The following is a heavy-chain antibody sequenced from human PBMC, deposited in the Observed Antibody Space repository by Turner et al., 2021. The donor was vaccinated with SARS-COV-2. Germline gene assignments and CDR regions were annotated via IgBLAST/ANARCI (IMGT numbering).Heavy chain of an antibody. Sequence: QVRLVESGGGCVQPGRFLRLSCAASGFTFSTYAMHWVRQAPGKGLEWVAVISYDGSNKYYADSVKGRFTISRDDSKNTLYLQMNSLRAEDTAVYYCARAGWDLLPCDAFDIWGQGTMVTISS. CDR2: ISYDGSNK. CDR3: ARAGWDLLPCDAFDI. D-gene: IGHD1-26*01. V-gene: IGHV3-30-3*01. CDR1: GFTFSTYA. J-gene: IGHJ3*02.